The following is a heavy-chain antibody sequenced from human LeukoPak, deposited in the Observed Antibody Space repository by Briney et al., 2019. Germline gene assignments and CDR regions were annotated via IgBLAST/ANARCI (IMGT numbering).Heavy chain of an antibody. Sequence: PGGSLRLSCAVSGLTFSSYGMNWVRQAPGKGLEWVASISSSGSYFYYADSVKGRFTISRDSAKNSLYLQMDSLRGDDTALYFCASAYLHDEVYWGQGALVTVSS. J-gene: IGHJ4*02. V-gene: IGHV3-21*06. CDR3: ASAYLHDEVY. D-gene: IGHD1-1*01. CDR2: ISSSGSYF. CDR1: GLTFSSYG.